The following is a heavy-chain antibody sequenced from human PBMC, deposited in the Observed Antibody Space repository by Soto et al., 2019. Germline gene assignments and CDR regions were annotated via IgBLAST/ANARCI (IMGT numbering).Heavy chain of an antibody. V-gene: IGHV3-21*01. CDR1: GFTFSSYS. D-gene: IGHD3-3*01. CDR3: ASLPPPSGNDFWTGYSTVGAAFDI. J-gene: IGHJ3*02. CDR2: ISSSSSYI. Sequence: GGSLRLSCAASGFTFSSYSMNWVRQAPGKGLEWVSSISSSSSYIYYADSVKGRFTISRDNAKNSLYLQMNSLRAEATAVYYCASLPPPSGNDFWTGYSTVGAAFDIWGQGTMVTASS.